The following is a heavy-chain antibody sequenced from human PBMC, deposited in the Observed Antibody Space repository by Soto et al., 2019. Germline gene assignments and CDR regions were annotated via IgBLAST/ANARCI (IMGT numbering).Heavy chain of an antibody. Sequence: LRLSCAASGFTFSSYWMSWVRQAPGKGLEWVADIKQDGSEKHYVDSVKGRFTISRDNVRNSLYLQMNSLRAEDTAVYYCARGHTSPGITGDCWGQGTLVTVSS. CDR2: IKQDGSEK. CDR3: ARGHTSPGITGDC. J-gene: IGHJ4*02. D-gene: IGHD6-13*01. CDR1: GFTFSSYW. V-gene: IGHV3-7*01.